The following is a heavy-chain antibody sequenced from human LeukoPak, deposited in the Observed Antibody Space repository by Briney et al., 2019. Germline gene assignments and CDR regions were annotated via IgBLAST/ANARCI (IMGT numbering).Heavy chain of an antibody. CDR3: ARQLTGYAPQE. J-gene: IGHJ1*01. CDR2: IDPSDSYT. V-gene: IGHV5-10-1*01. Sequence: GESLKISCKSSGYRFTSYWISWGRQMPGKGLEWMGRIDPSDSYTNYSPSFQGHVTISADKSMTTAYLQWTSLKASDTAMYYCARQLTGYAPQEWGQGTLVTVSS. D-gene: IGHD1-1*01. CDR1: GYRFTSYW.